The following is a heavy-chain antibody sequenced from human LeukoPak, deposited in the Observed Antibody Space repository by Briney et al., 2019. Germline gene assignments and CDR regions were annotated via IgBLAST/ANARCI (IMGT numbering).Heavy chain of an antibody. Sequence: ASVKVSCKASGYKFSSYGISWVRQAPGQGLEWMGWISAYNGNTNCAQNFQGRVTMTTDTSTSTAYMELRGLRSDDTAVYYCARAGAYIYGFDYWGQGTLVTVSS. V-gene: IGHV1-18*01. CDR2: ISAYNGNT. D-gene: IGHD5-18*01. CDR3: ARAGAYIYGFDY. J-gene: IGHJ4*02. CDR1: GYKFSSYG.